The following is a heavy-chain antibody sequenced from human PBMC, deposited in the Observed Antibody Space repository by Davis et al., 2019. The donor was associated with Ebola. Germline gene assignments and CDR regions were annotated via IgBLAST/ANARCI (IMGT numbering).Heavy chain of an antibody. J-gene: IGHJ4*02. D-gene: IGHD2-2*01. CDR2: IYYSGST. CDR3: ARVPRSSTSRLDY. CDR1: GGSISSGGYY. V-gene: IGHV4-31*03. Sequence: PSETLSLTCTVSGGSISSGGYYWSWIRQHPGKGLEWIGYIYYSGSTYYNPSLKSRVTISVDTSKNQFSLKLSSVTAADTAVYYCARVPRSSTSRLDYWGQGTLVTVSS.